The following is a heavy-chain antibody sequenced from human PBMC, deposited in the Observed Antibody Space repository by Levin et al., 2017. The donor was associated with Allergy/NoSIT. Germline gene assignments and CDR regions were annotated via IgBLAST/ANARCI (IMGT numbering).Heavy chain of an antibody. CDR2: ISYDGSTT. CDR3: ARADSRAYPDY. Sequence: GGSLRLSCAASGFTFSSYAMHWFRQAPGKGLEWVAVISYDGSTTYYADSVKGRFTISRDNSKNTLYVQMNSLRPEDTAVIYCARADSRAYPDYWGQGTLVTVSS. V-gene: IGHV3-30-3*01. D-gene: IGHD3-22*01. CDR1: GFTFSSYA. J-gene: IGHJ4*02.